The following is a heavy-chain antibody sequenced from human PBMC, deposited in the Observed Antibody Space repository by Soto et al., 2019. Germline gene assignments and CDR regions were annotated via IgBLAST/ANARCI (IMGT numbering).Heavy chain of an antibody. CDR3: ARDSLPNGMDV. J-gene: IGHJ6*02. Sequence: GASVKVSCKASGFTFSNSAIQWVRQTRGQRLEWIGWIVVGSGNTNYARELHGRVTITRDMSTSAAYMELSSLRSEDTAVYYCARDSLPNGMDVWGQGTTVTVSS. CDR1: GFTFSNSA. CDR2: IVVGSGNT. V-gene: IGHV1-58*02.